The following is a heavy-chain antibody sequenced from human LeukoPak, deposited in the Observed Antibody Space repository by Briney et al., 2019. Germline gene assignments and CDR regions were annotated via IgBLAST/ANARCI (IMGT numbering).Heavy chain of an antibody. J-gene: IGHJ4*02. D-gene: IGHD1-26*01. CDR3: VRDGVGATTYFGYFDH. Sequence: GGSLRLSCAASGFTFSSYAMHWVRQAPGKGLEWVAVISYDGSNKYYADSVKGRFTISRDNSKNTLYLQMNSLRAEDTAVYYCVRDGVGATTYFGYFDHWGQGNLVTVSS. V-gene: IGHV3-30-3*01. CDR2: ISYDGSNK. CDR1: GFTFSSYA.